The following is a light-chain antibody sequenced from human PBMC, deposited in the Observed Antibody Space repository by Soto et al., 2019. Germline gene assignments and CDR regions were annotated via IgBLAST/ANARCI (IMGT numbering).Light chain of an antibody. CDR1: QSVSSN. Sequence: EIVMTHSPATLSVSPGERATLSCRASQSVSSNLAWYQQKPGQAPRLLIYGASTRATGIRARFSASGSGTESTLTITSLQTEGFAVYSCLQYGNWPFTFGPGTKVDIK. CDR2: GAS. V-gene: IGKV3-15*01. J-gene: IGKJ3*01. CDR3: LQYGNWPFT.